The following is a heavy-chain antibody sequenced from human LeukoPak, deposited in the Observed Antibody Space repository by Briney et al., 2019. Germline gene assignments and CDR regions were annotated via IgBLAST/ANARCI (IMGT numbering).Heavy chain of an antibody. D-gene: IGHD6-25*01. CDR1: GGSFSGYY. V-gene: IGHV4-34*01. CDR3: ARALSYVYSSEQAAHMDV. Sequence: PSETLSLTCAVHGGSFSGYYWGWIRQPPGKGLEWIGEINHGGSTNYSPSLKSRVTISVDTSKNQFSLKLNSVTAADTAVYYCARALSYVYSSEQAAHMDVWGKGTTVTVSS. CDR2: INHGGST. J-gene: IGHJ6*03.